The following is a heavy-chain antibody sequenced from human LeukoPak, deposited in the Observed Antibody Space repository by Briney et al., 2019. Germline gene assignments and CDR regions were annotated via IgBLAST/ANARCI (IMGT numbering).Heavy chain of an antibody. J-gene: IGHJ4*02. CDR3: ASNPTSYGSSGSLDY. Sequence: GGSLKLSCAASWFMFSSYAMSRVRQAPGKRLEWVSAISGSGGCTYYADSVTGRFTISRDNSKNTLYLQMNSLRAEDTAVYYCASNPTSYGSSGSLDYWGQGTLVTVSS. CDR2: ISGSGGCT. V-gene: IGHV3-23*01. CDR1: WFMFSSYA. D-gene: IGHD3-22*01.